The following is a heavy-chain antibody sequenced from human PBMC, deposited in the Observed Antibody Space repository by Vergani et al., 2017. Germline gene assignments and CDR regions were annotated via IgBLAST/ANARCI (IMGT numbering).Heavy chain of an antibody. Sequence: QVQLQQWGAGLLKPSETLSLTCAVYGGSFSGYYWSWIRQPPGKGLEWIGEINHSGSTNYNPSLKSRVTISVDTSKNQFSLKLSSVTAADTAVYYCARATYGDIHDPYYFDYWGQGTLVTVSS. CDR2: INHSGST. CDR3: ARATYGDIHDPYYFDY. V-gene: IGHV4-34*01. D-gene: IGHD4-17*01. CDR1: GGSFSGYY. J-gene: IGHJ4*02.